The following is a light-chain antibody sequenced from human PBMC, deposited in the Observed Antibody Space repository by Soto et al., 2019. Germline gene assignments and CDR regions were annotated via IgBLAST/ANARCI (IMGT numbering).Light chain of an antibody. Sequence: NLMLTQPHSVSESPGKTVTISCTRSSGSIASNYVQWYQQRPGSAPTTVIYEDNQRPSGVPDRFSASIDSSSNSASLTISGLKTEDEADYFCQSYDSSSPVVFGGGTKLTVL. CDR1: SGSIASNY. J-gene: IGLJ2*01. CDR3: QSYDSSSPVV. V-gene: IGLV6-57*04. CDR2: EDN.